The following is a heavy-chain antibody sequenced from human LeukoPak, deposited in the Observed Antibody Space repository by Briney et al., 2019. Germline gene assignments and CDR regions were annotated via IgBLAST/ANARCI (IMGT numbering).Heavy chain of an antibody. D-gene: IGHD1-26*01. CDR2: ISSSSSYI. Sequence: PGGSLRLSCAASGFTFSSYEMNWVHQAPGKGLEWVSYISSSSSYIYYADSVKGRFTISRDNAKNSLYLQMNSLRAEDTAVYYCARDVGATEPFDYWGQGTLVTVSS. CDR1: GFTFSSYE. CDR3: ARDVGATEPFDY. V-gene: IGHV3-21*05. J-gene: IGHJ4*02.